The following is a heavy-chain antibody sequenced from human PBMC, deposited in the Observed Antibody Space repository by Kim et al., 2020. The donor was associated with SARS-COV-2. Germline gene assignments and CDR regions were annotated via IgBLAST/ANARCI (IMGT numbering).Heavy chain of an antibody. CDR2: IKSKTDGGTT. CDR3: TTGAAYYYDSSGFDY. Sequence: GGSLRLSCAASGFTFSNAWMSWVRQAPGKGLEWVGRIKSKTDGGTTDYAAPVKGRFTISRDDSKNTLYLQMNSLKTEDTAVYYCTTGAAYYYDSSGFDYWGQGTLVTVSS. V-gene: IGHV3-15*01. D-gene: IGHD3-22*01. CDR1: GFTFSNAW. J-gene: IGHJ4*02.